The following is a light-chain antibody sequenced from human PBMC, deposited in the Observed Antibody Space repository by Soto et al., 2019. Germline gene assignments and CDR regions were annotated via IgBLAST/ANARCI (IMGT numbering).Light chain of an antibody. CDR3: SSLTTTSTLV. CDR2: DVS. J-gene: IGLJ1*01. CDR1: SSDVGGYNY. Sequence: QSALTQPASVSGSPGQSITISCTGTSSDVGGYNYVSWYQQNPGKAPKLMIYDVSNRPSGVSNRFSGSKSGNTASLTISGLQVEDEADYYCSSLTTTSTLVFGTGTKVNVL. V-gene: IGLV2-14*01.